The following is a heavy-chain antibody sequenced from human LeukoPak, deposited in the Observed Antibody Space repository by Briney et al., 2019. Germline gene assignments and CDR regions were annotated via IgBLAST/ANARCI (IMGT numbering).Heavy chain of an antibody. CDR3: ARGRRGVVVPAAIRKGNWFDP. Sequence: SETLSLTCAVYGGSFSGYYWSWIRQPPGKGLEWIGEINHSGSTNYNPSLKSRVTISVDTSKNQFSLKPSSVTAADTAVYYCARGRRGVVVPAAIRKGNWFDPWGQGTLVTVSS. CDR1: GGSFSGYY. V-gene: IGHV4-34*01. J-gene: IGHJ5*02. D-gene: IGHD2-2*02. CDR2: INHSGST.